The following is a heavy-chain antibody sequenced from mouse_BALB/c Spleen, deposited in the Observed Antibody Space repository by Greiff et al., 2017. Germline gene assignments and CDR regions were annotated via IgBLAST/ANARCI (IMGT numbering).Heavy chain of an antibody. J-gene: IGHJ3*01. CDR1: GFSLSTSGMG. CDR3: ARREGYDVGFAY. V-gene: IGHV8-12*01. Sequence: QVTLKVSGPGILQPSQTLSLTCSFSGFSLSTSGMGVSWIRQPSGKGLEWLAHIYWDDDKRYNPSLKSRLTISKDTSSNQVFLKITSVDTADTATYYCARREGYDVGFAYWGQGTLVTVSA. CDR2: IYWDDDK. D-gene: IGHD2-2*01.